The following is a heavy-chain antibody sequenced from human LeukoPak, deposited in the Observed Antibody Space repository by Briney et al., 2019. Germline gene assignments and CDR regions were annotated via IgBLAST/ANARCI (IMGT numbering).Heavy chain of an antibody. CDR3: ARGTIFGVVSPDY. CDR1: GYTFTGNY. D-gene: IGHD3-3*01. V-gene: IGHV1-2*02. J-gene: IGHJ4*02. CDR2: INRNSDCT. Sequence: ASVTLSCTASGYTFTGNYMHWVRQAPGQGLEWMGWINRNSDCTNYAQKFQGRVTMTRDTSISTDYMELSRLRSDDTAVYYCARGTIFGVVSPDYWGQGTLVTVSS.